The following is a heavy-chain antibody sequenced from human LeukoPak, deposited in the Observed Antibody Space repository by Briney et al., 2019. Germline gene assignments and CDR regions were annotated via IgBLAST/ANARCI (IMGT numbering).Heavy chain of an antibody. CDR1: GFTFSSYW. J-gene: IGHJ6*02. Sequence: GGSLRLSCAASGFTFSSYWMHWVRQAPGKGLVWVSRINSDGSSTSYADSVKGRFTISRDNAKNTLYLQMNSLRAEDTAVYYCARANLDTAMVRLSYYYGMDVWGQGTTVTVSS. CDR2: INSDGSST. CDR3: ARANLDTAMVRLSYYYGMDV. D-gene: IGHD5-18*01. V-gene: IGHV3-74*01.